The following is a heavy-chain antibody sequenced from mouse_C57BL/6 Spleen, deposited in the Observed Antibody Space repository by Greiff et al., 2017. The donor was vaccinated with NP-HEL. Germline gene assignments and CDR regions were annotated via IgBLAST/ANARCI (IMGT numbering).Heavy chain of an antibody. Sequence: EVQGVESGGDLVKPGGSLKLSCAASGFTFSSYGMSWVRQTPDKRLEWVATISSGGSYTYYPDSVKGRFTISRDNAKHTLYLQMSSLKSEDTAMYYCARRWDVYFDVWGTGTTVTVSS. CDR1: GFTFSSYG. J-gene: IGHJ1*03. CDR2: ISSGGSYT. CDR3: ARRWDVYFDV. V-gene: IGHV5-6*01. D-gene: IGHD4-1*01.